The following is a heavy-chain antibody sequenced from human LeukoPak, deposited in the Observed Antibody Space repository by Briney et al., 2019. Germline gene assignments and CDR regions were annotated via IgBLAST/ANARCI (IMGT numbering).Heavy chain of an antibody. D-gene: IGHD6-13*01. CDR3: VVFIAGGDGRGY. CDR1: GGSTSSDH. V-gene: IGHV4-59*01. J-gene: IGHJ4*02. CDR2: IYYSGSM. Sequence: SETLSLTCTVSGGSTSSDHWSWIRQPPGKGLEWIGHIYYSGSMKHNPTLKSRVTISVDTSNNQIALKLTTVTAADTAVYYCVVFIAGGDGRGYWGQATLVTVP.